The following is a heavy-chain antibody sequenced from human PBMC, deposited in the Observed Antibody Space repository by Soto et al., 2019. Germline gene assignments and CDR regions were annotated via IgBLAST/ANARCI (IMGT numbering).Heavy chain of an antibody. Sequence: EVQLVESGGDLVQPGGSLRLSCEASGFTFSIYSMNWVRQAPGKGLEWVSYMTSDSKTIHYADYVKGRFTLSRDNAKNSLYLQMNSLRAEDTAVYYCARGVTYGFDAWGQGTMVTVSS. D-gene: IGHD2-21*02. CDR3: ARGVTYGFDA. CDR1: GFTFSIYS. J-gene: IGHJ3*01. CDR2: MTSDSKTI. V-gene: IGHV3-48*01.